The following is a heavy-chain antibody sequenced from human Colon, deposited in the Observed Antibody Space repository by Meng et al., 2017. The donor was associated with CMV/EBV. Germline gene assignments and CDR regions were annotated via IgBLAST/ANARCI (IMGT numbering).Heavy chain of an antibody. Sequence: ASVKVSCKASGYIFNNHYMQWVRQAPGQGLEWMGIINPSGGTTRYAEKFQGRVTMSRDTSTSTFYMELSSLTSDDTAVYFCARTLPVAQYLDYWGQGTLVTVSS. V-gene: IGHV1-46*02. J-gene: IGHJ4*02. CDR1: GYIFNNHY. D-gene: IGHD6-19*01. CDR2: INPSGGTT. CDR3: ARTLPVAQYLDY.